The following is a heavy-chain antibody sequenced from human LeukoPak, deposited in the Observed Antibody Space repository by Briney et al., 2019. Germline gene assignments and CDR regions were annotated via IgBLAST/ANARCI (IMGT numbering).Heavy chain of an antibody. J-gene: IGHJ6*03. CDR3: ARDDYYDSSDPFYYYFMDV. V-gene: IGHV3-74*01. D-gene: IGHD3-22*01. CDR2: INHDGSST. CDR1: GFTFTTFW. Sequence: GGSLGLSCATSGFTFTTFWMHWVRQAPGKGLVWVSRINHDGSSTNYADSVKGRFTISRDNAKNFLYLQMNSLRGEDTALYYCARDDYYDSSDPFYYYFMDVWGKGTPVTVSS.